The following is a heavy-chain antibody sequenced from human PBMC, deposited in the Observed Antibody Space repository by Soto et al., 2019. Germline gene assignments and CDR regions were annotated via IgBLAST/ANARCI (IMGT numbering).Heavy chain of an antibody. CDR1: GFMFDDYA. J-gene: IGHJ4*02. Sequence: EVQLVESGGGLVQPGRSLRLSCEASGFMFDDYAMYWVRQAPGKGLEWVSGISWNSNSIVYADSVKGRFTISRDNAKNSLYLQMNSLKPDDTALYYCANSQSIASRPFDSWGQGTLVTVSS. CDR2: ISWNSNSI. D-gene: IGHD6-6*01. CDR3: ANSQSIASRPFDS. V-gene: IGHV3-9*01.